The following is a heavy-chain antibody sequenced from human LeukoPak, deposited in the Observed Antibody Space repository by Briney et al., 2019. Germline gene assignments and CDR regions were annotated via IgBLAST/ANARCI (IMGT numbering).Heavy chain of an antibody. CDR3: ARDLRVISFDN. Sequence: GGSLRLSCAASGFTFNSYAMSWVRQAPGKGLEWVSGITGSGGTTYYADSVKGRATISRDNSKNTLYLQMNSLRAEDTAIYYCARDLRVISFDNWGQGTLVSVSS. CDR1: GFTFNSYA. D-gene: IGHD2-21*01. V-gene: IGHV3-23*01. CDR2: ITGSGGTT. J-gene: IGHJ4*02.